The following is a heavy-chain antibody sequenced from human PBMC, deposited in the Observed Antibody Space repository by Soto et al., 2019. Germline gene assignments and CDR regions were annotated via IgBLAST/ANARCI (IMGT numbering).Heavy chain of an antibody. J-gene: IGHJ4*02. D-gene: IGHD5-12*01. V-gene: IGHV3-23*01. Sequence: EVQLLESGGGLVQPGGSLRLSCAASGFTFSSYAMSWVRQAPGKGLEWVSAISGSGGSKYYADSVKGRFTISRDNSKNTLYLQMNSLSAEDTAVYYCAKGGWGDGYNLDYWGQGTMVTVSS. CDR3: AKGGWGDGYNLDY. CDR2: ISGSGGSK. CDR1: GFTFSSYA.